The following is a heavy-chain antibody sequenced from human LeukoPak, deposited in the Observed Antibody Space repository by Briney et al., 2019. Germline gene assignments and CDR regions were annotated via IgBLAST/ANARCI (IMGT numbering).Heavy chain of an antibody. CDR1: GYYFNNYW. CDR2: IYPDDSQT. V-gene: IGHV5-51*01. J-gene: IGHJ1*01. CDR3: ARHEIGGDRSSWYTS. D-gene: IGHD6-13*01. Sequence: GESLKISCKGSGYYFNNYWITWVRQMPGKGLEWMGIIYPDDSQTRYSPSFQGQVTISADKSIRTAYLQWRSLKASDTAMYYCARHEIGGDRSSWYTSWGQGTLVTVSS.